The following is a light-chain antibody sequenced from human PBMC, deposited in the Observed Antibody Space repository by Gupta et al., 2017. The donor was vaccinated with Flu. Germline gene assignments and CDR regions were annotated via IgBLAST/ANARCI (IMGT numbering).Light chain of an antibody. CDR1: LGLVYSDGSTY. CDR3: MQGAHWPWA. CDR2: NVS. V-gene: IGKV2-30*01. Sequence: ISCRSSLGLVYSDGSTYLHWFQQRPGQYPRRLIYNVSKRESGVPDKFSGSGSGTDFTLRISRVEAEDVGVYYCMQGAHWPWAFGQGTKVEIK. J-gene: IGKJ1*01.